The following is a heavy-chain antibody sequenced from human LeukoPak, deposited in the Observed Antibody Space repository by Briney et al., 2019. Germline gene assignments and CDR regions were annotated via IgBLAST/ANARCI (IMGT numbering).Heavy chain of an antibody. J-gene: IGHJ4*02. Sequence: PGGSLRLSCAVSGVTVTSNHMSWVRQAPGQGLEWVSAIFSGGGTYYADSVKGRFILSRDISKNTLYLQMNSLRAEDTAAYYCARSAFGGKAHCLDYWGQGALVTVSS. CDR3: ARSAFGGKAHCLDY. CDR2: IFSGGGT. D-gene: IGHD3-10*01. V-gene: IGHV3-66*01. CDR1: GVTVTSNH.